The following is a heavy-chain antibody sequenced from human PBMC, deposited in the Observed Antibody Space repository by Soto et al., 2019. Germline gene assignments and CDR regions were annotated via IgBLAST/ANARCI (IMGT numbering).Heavy chain of an antibody. D-gene: IGHD6-19*01. CDR3: AKAGFSSGWSPSYFGY. J-gene: IGHJ4*02. V-gene: IGHV3-23*01. CDR1: GFTFSSYA. Sequence: EVPLLESGGGLVQPGRSLRLSCAATGFTFSSYAMNWHRQPPGKGVERVSAMSGPGVRTYYPDSVKGRFTISRENSKNTLYLQMNSLRVEDTAVFYCAKAGFSSGWSPSYFGYWGQGTLVTVSS. CDR2: MSGPGVRT.